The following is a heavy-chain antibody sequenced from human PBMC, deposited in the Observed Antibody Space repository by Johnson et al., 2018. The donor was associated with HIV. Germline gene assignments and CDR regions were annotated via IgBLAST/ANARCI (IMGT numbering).Heavy chain of an antibody. CDR1: GFTFSSYG. Sequence: QVQLVESGGGVVQPGRSLRLSCAASGFTFSSYGMHWVRQAPGKGLEWVAVISFDANNKYYADSVKGRFTISRDNSKNTLYLQINSLRAEDTAVYYCAKYRRQLVRSAFDIWGQGTMVTVSS. V-gene: IGHV3-30-3*02. CDR2: ISFDANNK. D-gene: IGHD6-13*01. J-gene: IGHJ3*02. CDR3: AKYRRQLVRSAFDI.